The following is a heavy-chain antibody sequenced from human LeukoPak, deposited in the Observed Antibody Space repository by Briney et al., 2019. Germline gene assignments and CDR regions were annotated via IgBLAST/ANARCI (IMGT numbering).Heavy chain of an antibody. CDR2: IYYSGST. J-gene: IGHJ4*02. CDR1: GGSISSGDYY. D-gene: IGHD6-13*01. V-gene: IGHV4-30-4*01. Sequence: SETLSLTCTVSGGSISSGDYYWSWIRQPPGKGLEWIGYIYYSGSTYYNPSLKSRVTISVDTSKNQFSLKLSSVTAADTAVYYCARAGDSSSWSPDYWGQGTLVTVSS. CDR3: ARAGDSSSWSPDY.